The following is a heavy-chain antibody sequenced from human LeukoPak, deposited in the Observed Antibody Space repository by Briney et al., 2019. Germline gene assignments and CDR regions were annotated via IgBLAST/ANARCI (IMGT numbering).Heavy chain of an antibody. Sequence: GGSLRLSCVATGFTFTNYGMMWVRQAPGKGLVWVSYINSDGRSTTYADSVKGRFTISRDNAKNTLYLQMSSLRAEDTAMYYCARNSNGMSNWGQGTLVIVSS. CDR1: GFTFTNYG. J-gene: IGHJ4*02. CDR2: INSDGRST. CDR3: ARNSNGMSN. D-gene: IGHD2-8*01. V-gene: IGHV3-74*01.